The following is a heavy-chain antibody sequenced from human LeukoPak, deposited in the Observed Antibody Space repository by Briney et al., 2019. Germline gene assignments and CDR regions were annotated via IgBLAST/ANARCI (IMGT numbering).Heavy chain of an antibody. Sequence: QPGGSLRLSCAASGFTFSSYWMSWVRQAPGKGLEWVANINQDGSEKYYVDSVKGRFTISRDNAKNSLYLQMNSLRAEDTAVYYCAKSSPRYGSGSYGGYWGQGTLVTVSS. V-gene: IGHV3-7*01. CDR3: AKSSPRYGSGSYGGY. D-gene: IGHD3-10*01. CDR2: INQDGSEK. J-gene: IGHJ4*02. CDR1: GFTFSSYW.